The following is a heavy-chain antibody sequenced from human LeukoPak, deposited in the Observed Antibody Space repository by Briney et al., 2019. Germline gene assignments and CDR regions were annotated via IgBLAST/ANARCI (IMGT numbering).Heavy chain of an antibody. J-gene: IGHJ4*02. D-gene: IGHD6-19*01. CDR1: GYTFTGYY. V-gene: IGHV1-2*02. Sequence: ASVKVSCKASGYTFTGYYMHWVRQAPGQGLEWMGWINPNGGGTNYEQKFQGRVTMTRATSISTAYMGPSRLRSDDTAVYYCARVGGSGWYEVYFDYWGEGTLVTVSS. CDR2: INPNGGGT. CDR3: ARVGGSGWYEVYFDY.